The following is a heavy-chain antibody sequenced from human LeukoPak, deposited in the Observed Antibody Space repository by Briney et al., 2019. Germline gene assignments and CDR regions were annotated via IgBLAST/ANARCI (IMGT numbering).Heavy chain of an antibody. CDR1: GESLSGFY. V-gene: IGHV4-34*01. D-gene: IGHD3-16*01. Sequence: SETLSLTCAVYGESLSGFYWSWIRQPPGKGLEWIGSIYDSGSTYYNPSLKSRVTISVDTSKNQFSLKLNSVTAADTAVYYCARHYGPWGQGTLVTVSS. J-gene: IGHJ5*02. CDR3: ARHYGP. CDR2: IYDSGST.